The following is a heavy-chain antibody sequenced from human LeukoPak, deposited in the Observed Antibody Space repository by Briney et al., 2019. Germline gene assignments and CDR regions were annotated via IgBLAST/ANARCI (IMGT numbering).Heavy chain of an antibody. CDR2: IASDGSST. J-gene: IGHJ4*02. D-gene: IGHD4-23*01. CDR1: GFTFSSYW. Sequence: GGSLRLSCAAPGFTFSSYWMNWVRQAPGKGLVWVSRIASDGSSTTYADSVKGRFSISRDNARNTLYLQMNSLRVEDTAVYYCARGRPHGNDYWGQGTLVTVSS. CDR3: ARGRPHGNDY. V-gene: IGHV3-74*01.